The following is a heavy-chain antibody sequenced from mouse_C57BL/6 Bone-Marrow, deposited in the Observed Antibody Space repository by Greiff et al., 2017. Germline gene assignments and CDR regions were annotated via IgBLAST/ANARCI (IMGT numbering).Heavy chain of an antibody. Sequence: QVQLQQPGAELVMPGASVKLSCKASGYTFTSYWMHWVKQRPGQGLEWIGEIDPSDSYTNYNQKFKGKSTLTVDKSSSTAYMQLSSLTSEDSAVYYCAREWDSYYSNWGFAYWGQGTLVTVSA. CDR3: AREWDSYYSNWGFAY. CDR2: IDPSDSYT. J-gene: IGHJ3*01. CDR1: GYTFTSYW. D-gene: IGHD2-5*01. V-gene: IGHV1-69*01.